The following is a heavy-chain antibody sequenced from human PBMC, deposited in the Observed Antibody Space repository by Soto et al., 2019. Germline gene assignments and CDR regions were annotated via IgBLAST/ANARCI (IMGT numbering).Heavy chain of an antibody. D-gene: IGHD4-17*01. V-gene: IGHV4-31*03. CDR2: IYYTGST. J-gene: IGHJ6*02. Sequence: TLSLTCTVSGATISSGGFYWSWIRQRPGKGLEWSGHIYYTGSTYYKPSLNSRVTISVDMSRNQFSLRLRSVTAADTSKYFCARDDSFYGEPGYGMNVWGQGTTVTVS. CDR3: ARDDSFYGEPGYGMNV. CDR1: GATISSGGFY.